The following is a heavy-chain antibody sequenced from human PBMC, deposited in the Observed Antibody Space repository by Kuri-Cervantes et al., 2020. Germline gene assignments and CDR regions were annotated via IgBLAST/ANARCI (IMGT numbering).Heavy chain of an antibody. D-gene: IGHD1-1*01. V-gene: IGHV4-4*07. CDR1: GGSISSYY. Sequence: SETLSLTCTVSGGSISSYYWSWIRQPPGKGLEWIGRIYTSGSTNYNPSLKSRVTMSVDTSKNQFFLKLTSVTAADTAVYYCAREGRNGDYYYYYGMDVWGQGTTVTVSS. CDR2: IYTSGST. CDR3: AREGRNGDYYYYYGMDV. J-gene: IGHJ6*02.